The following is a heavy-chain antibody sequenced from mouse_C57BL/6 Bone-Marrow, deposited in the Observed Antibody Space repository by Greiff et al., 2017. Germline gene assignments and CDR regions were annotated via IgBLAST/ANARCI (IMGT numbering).Heavy chain of an antibody. D-gene: IGHD2-4*01. V-gene: IGHV3-6*01. J-gene: IGHJ4*01. CDR2: ISYDGSN. Sequence: EVKLQESGPGLVKPSQSLSLTCSVTGYSITSGYYWNWIRQFPGNKLEWMGYISYDGSNNYNPSLKNRISITRDTSKNQFFLKLNSVTTEDTATYYCARGAYDYDDAMDYWGQGTSVTVSS. CDR3: ARGAYDYDDAMDY. CDR1: GYSITSGYY.